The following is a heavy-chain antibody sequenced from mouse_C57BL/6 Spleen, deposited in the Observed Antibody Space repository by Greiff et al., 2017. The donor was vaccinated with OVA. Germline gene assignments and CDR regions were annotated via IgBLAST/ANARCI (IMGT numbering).Heavy chain of an antibody. V-gene: IGHV3-6*01. D-gene: IGHD2-10*01. Sequence: EVKLQESGPGLVKPSQSLSLTCSVTGYSITSGYYWNWIRQFPGNKLEWMGYISYDGSNNYNPSLKNRISITRDTSKNQFVLKLNSVTTEDTATYYSARAYYGNYGGAMDYWGQGTSVTVSS. CDR2: ISYDGSN. CDR1: GYSITSGYY. J-gene: IGHJ4*01. CDR3: ARAYYGNYGGAMDY.